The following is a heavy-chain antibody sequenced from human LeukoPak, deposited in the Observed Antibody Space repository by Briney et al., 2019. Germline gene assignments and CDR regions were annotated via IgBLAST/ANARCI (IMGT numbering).Heavy chain of an antibody. CDR2: IYTSGST. Sequence: PSERLSLTCTVSGGSISSYYWSWIRQAAGKGLEWIGLIYTSGSTSYNPSLKSRVTISVDKSKNQLSLKLSSVTAADTAVYYCAGLYYWGQGTLVTVSS. J-gene: IGHJ4*02. V-gene: IGHV4-4*07. CDR3: AGLYY. CDR1: GGSISSYY.